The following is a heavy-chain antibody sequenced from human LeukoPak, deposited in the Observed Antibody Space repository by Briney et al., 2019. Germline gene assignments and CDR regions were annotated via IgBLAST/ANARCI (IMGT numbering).Heavy chain of an antibody. CDR3: ARDGTFRD. J-gene: IGHJ4*02. D-gene: IGHD1-1*01. Sequence: SETLSLTCAVYGGSFSGYYWSWIRQPPGKGLEWIGEINHSGSTNYNPSLKSRVTISVDTSKNQFSLKLSSVTAADTAVYYCARDGTFRDWGQGTLVTVSS. CDR1: GGSFSGYY. V-gene: IGHV4-34*01. CDR2: INHSGST.